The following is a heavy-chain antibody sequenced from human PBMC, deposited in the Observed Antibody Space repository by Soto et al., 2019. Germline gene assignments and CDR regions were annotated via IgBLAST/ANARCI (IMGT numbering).Heavy chain of an antibody. V-gene: IGHV1-3*01. D-gene: IGHD5-12*01. CDR3: ARSNEWLLNDY. CDR1: GYTFTGYY. J-gene: IGHJ4*02. CDR2: INAGNGNT. Sequence: GASVTVSCKASGYTFTGYYMHWVRQAPGQRLEWMGWINAGNGNTKYSQKFQGRVTITRDTSASTAYMELSSLRSEDTAVYYCARSNEWLLNDYWGQGTLVTVSS.